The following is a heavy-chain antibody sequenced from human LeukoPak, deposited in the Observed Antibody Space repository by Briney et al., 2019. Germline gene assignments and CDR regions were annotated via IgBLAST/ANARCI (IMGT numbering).Heavy chain of an antibody. Sequence: SQTLSLTCAISGDGVSSNSAAWNWIRQSPSRGLEWLGRTYYRSKWYNDYAVSVKSRITINPDTSKNQFSLQLNSVTPEDTAVYYCARGGYYDSSGYYYVATPFDYWGQGTLVTVSS. D-gene: IGHD3-22*01. CDR1: GDGVSSNSAA. CDR2: TYYRSKWYN. J-gene: IGHJ4*02. CDR3: ARGGYYDSSGYYYVATPFDY. V-gene: IGHV6-1*01.